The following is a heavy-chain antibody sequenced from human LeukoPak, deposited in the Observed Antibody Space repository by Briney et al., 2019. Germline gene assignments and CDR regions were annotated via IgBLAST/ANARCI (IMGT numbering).Heavy chain of an antibody. V-gene: IGHV3-69-1*02. J-gene: IGHJ6*04. CDR2: ISGGGDLT. D-gene: IGHD3-10*02. CDR3: AELGITMIGGV. Sequence: PGGSLRLSCAASGFTLSNAWMTWVRQAPGKGLEWVSIISGGGDLTFYADSVKGRFTISRDNAKNSLYLQMNSLRAEDTAVYYCAELGITMIGGVWGKGTTVTISS. CDR1: GFTLSNAW.